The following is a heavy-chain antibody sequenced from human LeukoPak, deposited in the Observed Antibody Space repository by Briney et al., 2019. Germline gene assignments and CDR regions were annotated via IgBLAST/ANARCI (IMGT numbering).Heavy chain of an antibody. V-gene: IGHV3-7*03. J-gene: IGHJ4*02. CDR2: IKQDGSEK. D-gene: IGHD7-27*01. Sequence: PGGSLRLSCAASGFTFSSYAMSWVRQAPGKGLEWVANIKQDGSEKYYVDSVKGRFTISRDNAKNSLYLQMNSLRAEDTAVYYCARENWGYDYWGQGTLVTVSS. CDR1: GFTFSSYA. CDR3: ARENWGYDY.